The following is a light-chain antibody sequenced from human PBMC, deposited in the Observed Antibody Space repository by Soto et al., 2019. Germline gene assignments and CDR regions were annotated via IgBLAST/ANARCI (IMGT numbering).Light chain of an antibody. Sequence: QPVLTQSASVSGSPGQSITISCTGTSSDVGGYNYVSWYQQHPGKAPKLMIYDVSNRPSGVSNRFSGSKSGNTASLTISGLQAEDEADYYCSSYTSSSFYVFGTGTKVTVL. V-gene: IGLV2-14*01. CDR3: SSYTSSSFYV. CDR2: DVS. J-gene: IGLJ1*01. CDR1: SSDVGGYNY.